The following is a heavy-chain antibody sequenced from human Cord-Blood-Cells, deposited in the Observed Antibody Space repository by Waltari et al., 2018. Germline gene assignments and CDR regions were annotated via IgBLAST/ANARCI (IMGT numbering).Heavy chain of an antibody. CDR1: GGTFSSYA. CDR2: IIPSVGTE. V-gene: IGHV1-69*01. D-gene: IGHD6-6*01. Sequence: QVQLVQSGAEVKKPGSSVKVSCKASGGTFSSYAISWVRQAPGQGLEWMGGIIPSVGTENYAQKVQGRVTITADESTSTAYMELSSLRSEDTAVYYCARFHEYSSSHDAFDIWGQGTMVTVSS. J-gene: IGHJ3*02. CDR3: ARFHEYSSSHDAFDI.